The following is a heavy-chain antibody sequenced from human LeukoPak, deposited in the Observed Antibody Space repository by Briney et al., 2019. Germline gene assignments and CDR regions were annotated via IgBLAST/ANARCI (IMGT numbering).Heavy chain of an antibody. J-gene: IGHJ6*04. CDR3: ARDDASTARASGMDV. V-gene: IGHV3-21*01. D-gene: IGHD6-6*01. Sequence: GGSLRLSCAASGFTFSAYDMNRVRQAPGKGLEWVSYISRDSAFVYYADSVKGRLTISRDNAKNSLYLQMESLRGEDTAVYYCARDDASTARASGMDVWGIGATVTVSS. CDR2: ISRDSAFV. CDR1: GFTFSAYD.